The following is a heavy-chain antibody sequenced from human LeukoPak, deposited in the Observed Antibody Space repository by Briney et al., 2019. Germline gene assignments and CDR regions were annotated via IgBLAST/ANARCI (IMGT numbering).Heavy chain of an antibody. J-gene: IGHJ6*03. CDR1: GFTFSSYA. V-gene: IGHV3-23*01. Sequence: GGSLRLSCAASGFTFSSYAMSWVRQAPGKGLEWVSTISGGGDSTCYADAVKGRFTISRDNSKNTLSLQMNSLRAEDTAVYYCAKNVRYYYYYMDVWGKGTTVTVSS. CDR2: ISGGGDST. D-gene: IGHD6-6*01. CDR3: AKNVRYYYYYMDV.